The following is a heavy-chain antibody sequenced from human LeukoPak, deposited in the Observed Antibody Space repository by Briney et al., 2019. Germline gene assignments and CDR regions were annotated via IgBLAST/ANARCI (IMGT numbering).Heavy chain of an antibody. D-gene: IGHD2-2*01. CDR2: IYYSGST. CDR3: ARARRVPAASVDY. Sequence: ASETLTLTCTVSGGSISSSSYYWGWIRQPPGKGLEWIGSIYYSGSTYYNPSLKSRVTISVDTSKNQFSLKLSSVTAADTAVYYCARARRVPAASVDYWGQGTLVTVSS. CDR1: GGSISSSSYY. J-gene: IGHJ4*02. V-gene: IGHV4-39*07.